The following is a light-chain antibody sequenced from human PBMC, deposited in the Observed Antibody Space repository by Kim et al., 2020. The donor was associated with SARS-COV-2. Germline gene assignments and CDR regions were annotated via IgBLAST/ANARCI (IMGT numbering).Light chain of an antibody. J-gene: IGLJ2*01. CDR2: VNSDGSH. V-gene: IGLV4-69*01. CDR3: QTWGPGLMA. Sequence: GASVKLTCTLSSGHSHPIAWHQQQPEKGPRYLMQVNSDGSHSKGDGIPDRFSGSSSGAERYLTISSLQSEDEADYYCQTWGPGLMAIGGGTQLTVL. CDR1: SGHSHP.